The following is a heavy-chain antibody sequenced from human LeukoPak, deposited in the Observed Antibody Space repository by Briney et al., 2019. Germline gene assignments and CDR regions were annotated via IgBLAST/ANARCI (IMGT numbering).Heavy chain of an antibody. Sequence: PSETLSLTCTVSGGSISSGYYYWSWLRHPPGKGLEWIGYIYYSGSTYYNPSLKRRVTISVDKSKNHFSLKLSSVTAADTAVYYCARESTVTTNEENWFDPWGQGTLVTVSS. CDR2: IYYSGST. V-gene: IGHV4-30-4*08. J-gene: IGHJ5*02. CDR3: ARESTVTTNEENWFDP. CDR1: GGSISSGYYY. D-gene: IGHD4-17*01.